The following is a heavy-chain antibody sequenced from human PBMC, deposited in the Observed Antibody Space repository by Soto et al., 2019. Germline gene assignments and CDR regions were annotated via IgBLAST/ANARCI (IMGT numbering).Heavy chain of an antibody. CDR3: ARETDTSMVDY. J-gene: IGHJ4*02. CDR1: GYNFSAYY. Sequence: QVQLVQSGAEVKKPGASVKVSCQTSGYNFSAYYFNWVRQAAGQGPEWMGWLNPRNGQTGYVQKFRGRVTMTRDTSIATVYPELSWLTSEDTAIYFCARETDTSMVDYWGQGTLVTVSS. D-gene: IGHD5-18*01. V-gene: IGHV1-8*01. CDR2: LNPRNGQT.